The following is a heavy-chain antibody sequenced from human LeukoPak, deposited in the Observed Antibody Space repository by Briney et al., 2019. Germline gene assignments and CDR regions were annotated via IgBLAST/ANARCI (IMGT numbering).Heavy chain of an antibody. V-gene: IGHV1-2*02. CDR3: ARGLGKPYNWFDP. CDR1: GYTFTGYY. J-gene: IGHJ5*02. Sequence: ASVKVPCKASGYTFTGYYMHWVRQAPGQGLEWMGWINPNSGGTNYAQKFQGRVTMTRDTSISTAYMELSRLRSDDTAVYYCARGLGKPYNWFDPWGQGTLVTVSS. CDR2: INPNSGGT.